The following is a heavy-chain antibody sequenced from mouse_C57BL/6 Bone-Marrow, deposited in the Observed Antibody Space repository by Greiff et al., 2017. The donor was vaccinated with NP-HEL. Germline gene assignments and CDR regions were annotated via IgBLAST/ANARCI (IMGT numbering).Heavy chain of an antibody. CDR2: IWSGGST. V-gene: IGHV2-2*01. CDR3: ARRAHYYGSSYDWYFDV. D-gene: IGHD1-1*01. CDR1: GFSLTSYG. Sequence: VKVVESGPGLVQPSQSLSITCTVSGFSLTSYGVHWVRQSPGKGLEWLGVIWSGGSTDYNAAFISRLSISKDNSKSQVFFKMNSLQADDTAIYYCARRAHYYGSSYDWYFDVWGTGTTVTVSS. J-gene: IGHJ1*03.